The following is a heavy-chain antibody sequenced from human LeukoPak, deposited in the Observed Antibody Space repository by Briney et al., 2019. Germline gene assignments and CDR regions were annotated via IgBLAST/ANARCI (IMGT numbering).Heavy chain of an antibody. CDR3: ARPHGGGYGILFDY. V-gene: IGHV1-2*02. CDR2: INPNNGGT. J-gene: IGHJ4*02. CDR1: GYTFTGYY. D-gene: IGHD5-12*01. Sequence: ASVKVSCKASGYTFTGYYIHWVRQAPGQGLEWMGWINPNNGGTNYAQKLQGRVTMTRDTSISTAYMELSSLRSDDTAVYYCARPHGGGYGILFDYWGQGTLVTVSS.